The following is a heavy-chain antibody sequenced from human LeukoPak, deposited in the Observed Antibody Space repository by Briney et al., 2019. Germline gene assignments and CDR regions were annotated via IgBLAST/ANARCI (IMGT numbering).Heavy chain of an antibody. CDR3: ASSPAYSSSWYAIDN. J-gene: IGHJ4*02. CDR2: IGTAGDT. CDR1: GFTLSNYD. V-gene: IGHV3-13*01. D-gene: IGHD6-13*01. Sequence: GGSLRLSCAASGFTLSNYDMHWVRQAAGKGLEWVSGIGTAGDTYYPGSVKGRFTISRENAKNSLYLQMNSLSAGDTAVYYCASSPAYSSSWYAIDNWGQGTLVTVSS.